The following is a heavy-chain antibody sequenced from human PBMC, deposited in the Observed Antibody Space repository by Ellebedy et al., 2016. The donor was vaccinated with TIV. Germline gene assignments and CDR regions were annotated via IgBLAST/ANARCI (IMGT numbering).Heavy chain of an antibody. J-gene: IGHJ6*02. V-gene: IGHV4-59*11. D-gene: IGHD6-13*01. CDR1: GGYYLRSHY. CDR2: IYYSGST. Sequence: SETLSLXCTVSGGYYLRSHYWSWIRQPPGKGLEWIGYIYYSGSTNYNPSLKSRVNISVDTSKNQFSLKLSSVTAADTAVYYCARSLAASDKVTYYFGMDVWGQGTTVTVPS. CDR3: ARSLAASDKVTYYFGMDV.